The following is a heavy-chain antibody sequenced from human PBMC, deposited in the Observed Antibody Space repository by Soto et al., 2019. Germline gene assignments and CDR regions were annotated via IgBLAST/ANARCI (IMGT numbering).Heavy chain of an antibody. D-gene: IGHD2-15*01. CDR2: ISGSGGST. J-gene: IGHJ6*03. Sequence: EVQLLESGGGLVQPGGSLRLSCAASGFTFSSYAMSWVRQAPGKGLEWVSAISGSGGSTYYADSVKGRFTISRNNSKNTVYLEVNSLRAEHTAVYYCAKDLLDCSGGRCYYRYSYYYMDVWGKGTTVTVSS. V-gene: IGHV3-23*01. CDR1: GFTFSSYA. CDR3: AKDLLDCSGGRCYYRYSYYYMDV.